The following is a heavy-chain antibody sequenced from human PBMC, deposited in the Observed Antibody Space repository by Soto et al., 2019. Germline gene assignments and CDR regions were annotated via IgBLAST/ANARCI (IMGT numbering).Heavy chain of an antibody. J-gene: IGHJ6*02. V-gene: IGHV2-5*02. CDR2: IYWDDDK. CDR3: AHSRCGGDCLQSYSSHYYYGMDV. CDR1: GFSLSTSGVG. D-gene: IGHD2-21*02. Sequence: QITLKESGPTLVRPTQTLTLTCTFSGFSLSTSGVGVGWIRQPPGKALEWLALIYWDDDKRYSPSLKIRLTITKDTSKNQVVLTMNNMDPVYTATYYCAHSRCGGDCLQSYSSHYYYGMDVWGQGTTVTVSS.